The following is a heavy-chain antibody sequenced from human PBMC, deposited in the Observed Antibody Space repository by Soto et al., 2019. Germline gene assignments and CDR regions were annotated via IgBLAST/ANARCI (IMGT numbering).Heavy chain of an antibody. CDR3: VKTSGWPEYFDY. D-gene: IGHD6-19*01. CDR1: GFTFTTYA. CDR2: FSGTGGRT. J-gene: IGHJ4*02. V-gene: IGHV3-23*01. Sequence: GGSLRLSCAASGFTFTTYAMSWVRQAPGKGLEWVSTFSGTGGRTNYGDSVKGRFSISRDNSKNTLYLQMNSLRAEDTAIYYCVKTSGWPEYFDYWGQGTLVTVSS.